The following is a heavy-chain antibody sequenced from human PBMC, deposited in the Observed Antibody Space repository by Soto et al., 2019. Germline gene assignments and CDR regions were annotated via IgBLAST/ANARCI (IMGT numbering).Heavy chain of an antibody. D-gene: IGHD6-13*01. CDR1: GFTFSGYN. Sequence: GGSLQISCAASGFTFSGYNMNWVRQAPGRGLEWVSYINRNNGVVSYADSVKGRFTISRDNAKNSMSLQMTNMDPVDTATYYCARMQGTSSSWYNFDYWGQGTLVTVSS. CDR3: ARMQGTSSSWYNFDY. CDR2: INRNNGVV. J-gene: IGHJ4*02. V-gene: IGHV3-48*01.